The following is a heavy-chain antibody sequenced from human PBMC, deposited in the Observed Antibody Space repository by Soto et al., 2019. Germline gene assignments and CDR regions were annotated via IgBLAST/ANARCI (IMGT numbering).Heavy chain of an antibody. CDR3: AHDYYYNAMDV. Sequence: GESLKISCKGSGYSFTSYWISWVRQMPGKGLEWMGRIDPSDSYTNYSPSFQGHVTISADKSISTAYLQWSSLKASDTAMYYDAHDYYYNAMDVWGQGTMVTVSS. V-gene: IGHV5-10-1*01. J-gene: IGHJ6*02. CDR1: GYSFTSYW. CDR2: IDPSDSYT.